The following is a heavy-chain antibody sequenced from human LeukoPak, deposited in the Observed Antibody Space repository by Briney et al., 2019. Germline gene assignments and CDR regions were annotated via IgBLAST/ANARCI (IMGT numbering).Heavy chain of an antibody. J-gene: IGHJ4*02. V-gene: IGHV1-46*01. CDR2: INPSGGST. D-gene: IGHD3-10*01. CDR3: ARDPSGYGSGSILGGY. CDR1: GYTFTSYY. Sequence: ASVKVSCKASGYTFTSYYMHWVRQAPGQGLEWMGIINPSGGSTSYAQKFQGRVTMTRDTSTSTVYMELSSLRAEDTAVYYCARDPSGYGSGSILGGYWGQGTLVTVSS.